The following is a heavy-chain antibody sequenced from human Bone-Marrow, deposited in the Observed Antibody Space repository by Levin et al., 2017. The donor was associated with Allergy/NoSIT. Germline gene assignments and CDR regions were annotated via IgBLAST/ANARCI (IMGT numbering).Heavy chain of an antibody. CDR3: ARANTHFYGIDV. V-gene: IGHV3-48*01. CDR1: AFTFSDYS. Sequence: GGSLRLSCAASAFTFSDYSMNWVRQAPGKGLEWVSFISASSGTIFYSDSVKGRFTISRDNAQNTVYLQMNSLRAEDTALYYCARANTHFYGIDVWGQGTTVTVSS. D-gene: IGHD2-2*02. J-gene: IGHJ6*02. CDR2: ISASSGTI.